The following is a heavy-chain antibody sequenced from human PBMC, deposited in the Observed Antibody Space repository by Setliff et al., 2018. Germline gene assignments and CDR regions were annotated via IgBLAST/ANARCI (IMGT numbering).Heavy chain of an antibody. V-gene: IGHV1-18*01. CDR3: TRSRAPSVVLAADFDF. CDR1: G. CDR2: ISGYTGET. J-gene: IGHJ4*02. Sequence: ASVKVSCKAFGFSWVRQAPGQGLEWMGSISGYTGETNYAQKFQARVTMTADTSTKTVYVELRSLTSDDTAVYYCTRSRAPSVVLAADFDFWGQGTPVTVSS. D-gene: IGHD2-21*01.